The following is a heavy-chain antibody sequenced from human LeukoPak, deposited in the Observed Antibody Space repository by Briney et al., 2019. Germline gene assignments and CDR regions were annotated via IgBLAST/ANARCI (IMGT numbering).Heavy chain of an antibody. CDR3: AREERVGATDYLDA. V-gene: IGHV3-30*04. D-gene: IGHD1-26*01. CDR1: GFAFRTYS. Sequence: GRPVNLSCAASGFAFRTYSKQWLRPSPPKGLAWLAVFTYDGKDQHYTVAGKVQISVARDNSKKSLYLQMISLRPEDTAFYYCAREERVGATDYLDAWGRGTLVTVSS. CDR2: FTYDGKDQ. J-gene: IGHJ4*02.